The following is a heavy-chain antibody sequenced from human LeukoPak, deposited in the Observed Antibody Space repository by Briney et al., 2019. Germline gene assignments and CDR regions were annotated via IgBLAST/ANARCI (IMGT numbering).Heavy chain of an antibody. CDR1: GFTFSSYG. CDR3: AKGSGDVLRYFDWLLYDRGYGMDV. V-gene: IGHV3-30*18. D-gene: IGHD3-9*01. J-gene: IGHJ6*02. Sequence: PGRSLRLSCAASGFTFSSYGMHWVRQAPGKGLEWVAVISYDGSNKYYADSVKGRFTISRDNSKNTLYLQMNSLRAEDTAVYYCAKGSGDVLRYFDWLLYDRGYGMDVWGQGTTVTVSS. CDR2: ISYDGSNK.